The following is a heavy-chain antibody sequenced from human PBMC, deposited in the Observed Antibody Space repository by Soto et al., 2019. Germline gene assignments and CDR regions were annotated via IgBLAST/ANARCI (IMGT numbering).Heavy chain of an antibody. CDR2: IKEDGGEK. D-gene: IGHD3-10*01. Sequence: EVQLLESGGGLVQPGGSLRLSCAASGFTFSSYAMSWVRQAPGKGLEWVANIKEDGGEKNYVDSVKGRFIISRDNAKESLFLQMNSLGAEDTAVYFLAGGRYDGKGYWGQGTLVTVSS. CDR3: AGGRYDGKGY. J-gene: IGHJ4*02. CDR1: GFTFSSYA. V-gene: IGHV3-7*03.